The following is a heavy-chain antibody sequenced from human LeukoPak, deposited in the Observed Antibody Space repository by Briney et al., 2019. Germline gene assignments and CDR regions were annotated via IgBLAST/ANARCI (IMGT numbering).Heavy chain of an antibody. J-gene: IGHJ5*02. CDR1: GYTFTSYG. CDR2: ISAYNGNT. Sequence: ASVKVSCKASGYTFTSYGISWVRQAPGQGLEWMGWISAYNGNTNYAQKLQGRVTMTTDTSTSTAYMELRSLRSDDTAVYYCARASLGGSPNLYCSSTSCYGALWFDPWGQGTLVTVSS. D-gene: IGHD2-2*01. V-gene: IGHV1-18*01. CDR3: ARASLGGSPNLYCSSTSCYGALWFDP.